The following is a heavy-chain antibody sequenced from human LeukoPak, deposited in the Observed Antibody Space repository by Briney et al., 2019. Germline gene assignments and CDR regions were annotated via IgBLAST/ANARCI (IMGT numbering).Heavy chain of an antibody. CDR1: GFTFSNYI. CDR3: ARAGNFAFDI. V-gene: IGHV3-21*01. Sequence: GGSLGLSCAASGFTFSNYIMNWVRQAPGKGLEWVSSISSSGIYIYYADSVKGRFTISRDNAKNSLYLQMNSLSAEDTAVFYCARAGNFAFDIWGQGTMVTVFS. CDR2: ISSSGIYI. D-gene: IGHD3-10*01. J-gene: IGHJ3*02.